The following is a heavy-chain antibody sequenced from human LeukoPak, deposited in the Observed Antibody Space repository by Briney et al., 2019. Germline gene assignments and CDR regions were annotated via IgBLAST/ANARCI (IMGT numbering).Heavy chain of an antibody. V-gene: IGHV3-74*01. Sequence: PGGSLRLSCAASGFTFSSFWMHWVRQPPGKGLVWVSRTDTDGRTTTYADSVKGRFTISRDNARNTVYLQINSLRAEDTAVYYCATLNSFGHDYWGQGILVTVSS. J-gene: IGHJ4*02. CDR3: ATLNSFGHDY. CDR1: GFTFSSFW. D-gene: IGHD5-18*01. CDR2: TDTDGRTT.